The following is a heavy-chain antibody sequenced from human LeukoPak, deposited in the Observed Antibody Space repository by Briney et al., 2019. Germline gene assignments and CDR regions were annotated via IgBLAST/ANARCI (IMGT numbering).Heavy chain of an antibody. Sequence: SETLSLTCTVSGGSISSSYYYWSWIRQPPGKGLEWIGFIYYSGSTNYNPSLKSRVTISVDTSKNQFSLKLSSVTAADTAVYYCARGARWYDYWGQGTLVTVSS. V-gene: IGHV4-61*01. CDR3: ARGARWYDY. D-gene: IGHD4-23*01. J-gene: IGHJ4*02. CDR1: GGSISSSYYY. CDR2: IYYSGST.